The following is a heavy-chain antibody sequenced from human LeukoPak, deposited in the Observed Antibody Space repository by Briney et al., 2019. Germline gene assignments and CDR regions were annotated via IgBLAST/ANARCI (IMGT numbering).Heavy chain of an antibody. CDR1: GGSISSGNYY. CDR3: ARERIAVAGANALDI. Sequence: SETLSLTCTVSGGSISSGNYYWSWIRQSPGKGLEWIGYIYHSGSTYYNPSLKSRVTISVDTSKNQFSLKLSSVTAADTAVYYCARERIAVAGANALDIWGQGTMVTVSS. J-gene: IGHJ3*02. CDR2: IYHSGST. V-gene: IGHV4-30-4*01. D-gene: IGHD6-19*01.